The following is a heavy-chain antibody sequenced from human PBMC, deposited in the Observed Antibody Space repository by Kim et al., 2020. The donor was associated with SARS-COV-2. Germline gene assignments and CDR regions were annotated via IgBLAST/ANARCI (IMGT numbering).Heavy chain of an antibody. CDR2: INRSDGST. CDR1: GFSFGTYD. J-gene: IGHJ4*02. D-gene: IGHD3-3*01. V-gene: IGHV3-23*01. CDR3: VKGEWLDY. Sequence: GGSLRLSCAASGFSFGTYDMSWVRQAPGKGLKWVSVINRSDGSTYYAESVKGRFTISRDSARNTLYLQMNSLRADDTAVYYCVKGEWLDYWGPGTLVTVSS.